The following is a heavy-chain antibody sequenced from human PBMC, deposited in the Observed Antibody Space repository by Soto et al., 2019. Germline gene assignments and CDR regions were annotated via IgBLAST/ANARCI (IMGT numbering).Heavy chain of an antibody. J-gene: IGHJ6*02. Sequence: GESLKISCKGSGYSFTSYWISWVRQMPGKGLGWMGRIDPSDSYTNYSPSFQGHVTISADKSISTAYLQWSSLKASDTAMYYCARRNGSGWSYYGMDVWGQGTTVTVSS. V-gene: IGHV5-10-1*01. CDR2: IDPSDSYT. CDR3: ARRNGSGWSYYGMDV. CDR1: GYSFTSYW. D-gene: IGHD2-15*01.